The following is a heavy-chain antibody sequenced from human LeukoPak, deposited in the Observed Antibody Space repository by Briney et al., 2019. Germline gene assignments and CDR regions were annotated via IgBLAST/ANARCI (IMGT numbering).Heavy chain of an antibody. D-gene: IGHD2-2*01. V-gene: IGHV3-30*12. CDR2: ILYDGSDK. J-gene: IGHJ5*02. CDR3: AGGPKQQLLWGRASNGFDP. Sequence: GGSLRLSCAASGFTFSSYGIHWVRQAPGKGLEWVTFILYDGSDKYYADSVKGRFSISRDNSKNMLYLQMNSLRAEDTAVYYCAGGPKQQLLWGRASNGFDPWGQGTLVTVSS. CDR1: GFTFSSYG.